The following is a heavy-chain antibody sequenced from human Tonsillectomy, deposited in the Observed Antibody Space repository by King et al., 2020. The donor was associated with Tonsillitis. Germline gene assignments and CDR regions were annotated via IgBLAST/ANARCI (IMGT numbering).Heavy chain of an antibody. D-gene: IGHD3-16*02. V-gene: IGHV3-48*01. CDR3: ARRVEDYDYIWGNYRPHDY. CDR2: ISSSSSTI. Sequence: EVQLVESGGGLVQPGGSLRLSCAASGFTFSSYSINWVRQAPGKGLEWISYISSSSSTIYYADSVKGRFTISRDNAKNSLYLQMNSLRAEDTAVYYCARRVEDYDYIWGNYRPHDYWGQGTLVTVSS. J-gene: IGHJ4*02. CDR1: GFTFSSYS.